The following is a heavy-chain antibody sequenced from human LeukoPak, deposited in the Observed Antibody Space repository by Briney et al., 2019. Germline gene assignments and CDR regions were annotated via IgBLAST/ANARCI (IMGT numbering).Heavy chain of an antibody. CDR3: ARLTTVTTNFGY. J-gene: IGHJ4*02. CDR2: IYYSGST. CDR1: GGSISSYY. D-gene: IGHD4-17*01. V-gene: IGHV4-59*08. Sequence: SETLSLTCTVSGGSISSYYWSWIRQPPGKGLEWIGYIYYSGSTNYNPSLKSRVTISVDTSKNQFSLKLSSVTAADTAVYYCARLTTVTTNFGYWGQGTLVTVSS.